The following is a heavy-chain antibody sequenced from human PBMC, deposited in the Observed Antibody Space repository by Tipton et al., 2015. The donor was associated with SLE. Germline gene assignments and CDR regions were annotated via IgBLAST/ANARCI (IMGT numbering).Heavy chain of an antibody. D-gene: IGHD1-26*01. CDR3: ARGQWEQGWFDP. J-gene: IGHJ5*02. CDR1: GYTFTSYD. Sequence: QSGPEVKKPGASVKVSCKASGYTFTSYDINWVRQATGQGLEWMGWMNPNSGNTGYAQKFQGRVTMTRNTSISTAYMELRSLRSDDTAVYYCARGQWEQGWFDPWGQGTLVTVSS. V-gene: IGHV1-8*01. CDR2: MNPNSGNT.